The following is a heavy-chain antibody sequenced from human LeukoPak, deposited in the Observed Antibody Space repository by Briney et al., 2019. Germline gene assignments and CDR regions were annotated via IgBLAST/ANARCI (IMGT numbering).Heavy chain of an antibody. D-gene: IGHD2-21*02. CDR2: IYYSGSI. V-gene: IGHV4-59*08. Sequence: PSETLSLTCTVSGVSISGYYWSWIRQPPGKGLEWIGYIYYSGSIKYNPSLKSRVTISVDTSKNQFSLRLTSVTAADTAVYYCARHFLCADDCYSLRPFDMWGQGTMVTVSS. CDR3: ARHFLCADDCYSLRPFDM. J-gene: IGHJ3*02. CDR1: GVSISGYY.